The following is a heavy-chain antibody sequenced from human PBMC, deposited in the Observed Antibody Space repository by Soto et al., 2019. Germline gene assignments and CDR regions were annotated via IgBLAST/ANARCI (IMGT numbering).Heavy chain of an antibody. CDR1: GGTFSSYA. D-gene: IGHD3-10*01. Sequence: QVQLVQSGAEVKKPGSSVKVSCKASGGTFSSYAISWERQAPGQGLEWMGGIIPIFGTANYEQKFQGRVTITPDESAGTAYMELSTRNSEDMAVYYCARGDYYGSGYGMDVWGQGTTVTVSS. V-gene: IGHV1-69*01. J-gene: IGHJ6*02. CDR3: ARGDYYGSGYGMDV. CDR2: IIPIFGTA.